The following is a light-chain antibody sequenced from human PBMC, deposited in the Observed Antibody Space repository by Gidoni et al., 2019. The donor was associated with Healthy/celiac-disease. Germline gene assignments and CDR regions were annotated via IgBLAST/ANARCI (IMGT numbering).Light chain of an antibody. J-gene: IGKJ4*01. CDR2: GAS. CDR1: QSVSSSY. Sequence: ESGMTQSPGPLSLSPGERANLSCRSSQSVSSSYLAWYQQHTGQAPRLLIYGASSSAAGIPDRFSGSGSVTDFTLAISRLEPEDFAVYYCQQYGSSPLTFGGGTKVEIK. CDR3: QQYGSSPLT. V-gene: IGKV3-20*01.